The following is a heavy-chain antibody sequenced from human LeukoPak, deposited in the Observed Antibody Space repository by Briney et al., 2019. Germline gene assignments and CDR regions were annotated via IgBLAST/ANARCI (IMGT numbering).Heavy chain of an antibody. V-gene: IGHV3-30-3*01. CDR2: ISYDGSNK. CDR3: ARYYYDSSGYSMGYDAFDI. Sequence: GGSLRLSCAAPGFTFSSYAMHWVRQAPGKGLEWVAVISYDGSNKYYADSVKGRFTISRDNSKNTLYLQMNSLRAEDTAVYYCARYYYDSSGYSMGYDAFDIWGQGTMVTVSS. CDR1: GFTFSSYA. J-gene: IGHJ3*02. D-gene: IGHD3-22*01.